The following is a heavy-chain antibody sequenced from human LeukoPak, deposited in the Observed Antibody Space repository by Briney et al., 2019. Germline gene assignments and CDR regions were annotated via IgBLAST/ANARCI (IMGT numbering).Heavy chain of an antibody. J-gene: IGHJ4*02. CDR1: GGSISSGGYS. Sequence: PSQTLSFTCAVSGGSISSGGYSWSWIGQPPGTGLDWIGYIYHSGSTYYNPSLKSRVTISVDTSKNQFSLKLSSVTAADTAVYYCARLIAASGLRYYFDYWGQGTLVTVSS. CDR3: ARLIAASGLRYYFDY. CDR2: IYHSGST. D-gene: IGHD6-6*01. V-gene: IGHV4-30-2*01.